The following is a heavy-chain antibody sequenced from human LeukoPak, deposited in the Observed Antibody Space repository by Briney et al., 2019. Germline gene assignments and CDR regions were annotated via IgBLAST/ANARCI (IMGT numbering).Heavy chain of an antibody. CDR1: GGSISSYY. CDR2: IYYSGST. J-gene: IGHJ5*02. V-gene: IGHV4-59*01. Sequence: LETLSLTGTVSGGSISSYYWSWIRQPPGKGLEWIGYIYYSGSTNYNPSLKSRVTISVDTSKNQFSLKLSSVTAADTAVYYCARYSSGRGGWFDPWGQGTLVTVSS. CDR3: ARYSSGRGGWFDP. D-gene: IGHD6-19*01.